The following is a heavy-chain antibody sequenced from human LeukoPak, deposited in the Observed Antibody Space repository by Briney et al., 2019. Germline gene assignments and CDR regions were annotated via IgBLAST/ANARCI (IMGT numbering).Heavy chain of an antibody. J-gene: IGHJ3*02. CDR3: TRSDAFDN. D-gene: IGHD5-24*01. CDR1: GFTFNSYA. CDR2: IISKTDGGTT. V-gene: IGHV3-15*01. Sequence: PGGSLRLSCAASGFTFNSYAMSWVRQAPGKGLEWVGRIISKTDGGTTDYAAPVKGRFTISRDDSKNTLYLHMNSLKTEDTAVYFCTRSDAFDNWGQGTMVTVS.